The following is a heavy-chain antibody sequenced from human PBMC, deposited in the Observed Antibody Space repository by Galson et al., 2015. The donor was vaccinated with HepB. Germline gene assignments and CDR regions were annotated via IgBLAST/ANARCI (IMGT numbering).Heavy chain of an antibody. CDR1: GFTFSSHG. CDR3: VQGTSYASGGYSDDY. V-gene: IGHV3-30*03. D-gene: IGHD3-22*01. J-gene: IGHJ4*02. Sequence: SLRLSCAASGFTFSSHGMHWVRQAPGKGLEGVAIISDVGSNKYYTDSVKGRFTISRDNSKNTLYLQMNSLRAEDTAVYYCVQGTSYASGGYSDDYWGQGTMVTVSS. CDR2: ISDVGSNK.